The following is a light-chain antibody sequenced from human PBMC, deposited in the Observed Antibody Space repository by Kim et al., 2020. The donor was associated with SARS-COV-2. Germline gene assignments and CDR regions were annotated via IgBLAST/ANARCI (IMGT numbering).Light chain of an antibody. CDR3: LQHSTYPIT. CDR1: QDIRND. Sequence: ASVGDRVTITCRASQDIRNDLGWYQQNPGRAPKRLIYGASSLQSGVPSRFSGIGSGTEFTLTISSVQPEDFATYFCLQHSTYPITFGQGTRLEIK. CDR2: GAS. J-gene: IGKJ5*01. V-gene: IGKV1-17*01.